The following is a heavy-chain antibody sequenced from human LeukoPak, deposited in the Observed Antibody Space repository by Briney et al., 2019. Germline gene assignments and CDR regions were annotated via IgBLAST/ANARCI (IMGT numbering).Heavy chain of an antibody. D-gene: IGHD5-12*01. Sequence: GGSLRLSCAASGLTFSSYGMHWVRQAPGKGLEWVAFIRYDGSNKHYADSVKGRFTISRDNSKNTLYLQMNSLRAEDTAVYYCAKEGIGGYDLESAFDIWGQGTMVTVSS. CDR1: GLTFSSYG. CDR2: IRYDGSNK. V-gene: IGHV3-30*02. CDR3: AKEGIGGYDLESAFDI. J-gene: IGHJ3*02.